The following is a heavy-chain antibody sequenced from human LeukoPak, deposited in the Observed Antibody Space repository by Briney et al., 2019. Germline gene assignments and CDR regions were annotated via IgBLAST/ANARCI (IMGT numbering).Heavy chain of an antibody. Sequence: SETLSLTCTVSGGSISSGGYYWSWIRQHPGKGLEWIGYIYYSGSTYYNPYVKSRVTISVDTSKNQFSLKLSSVTAADTAVYYCARGIAARDLNWFDPWGQGTLVTVSS. V-gene: IGHV4-31*03. D-gene: IGHD6-6*01. CDR3: ARGIAARDLNWFDP. CDR2: IYYSGST. CDR1: GGSISSGGYY. J-gene: IGHJ5*02.